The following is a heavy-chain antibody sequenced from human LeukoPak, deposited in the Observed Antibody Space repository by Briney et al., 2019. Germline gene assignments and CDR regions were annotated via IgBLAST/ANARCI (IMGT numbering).Heavy chain of an antibody. D-gene: IGHD3-3*01. V-gene: IGHV4-59*08. CDR2: IYYSGST. J-gene: IGHJ4*02. CDR1: GGSISSYY. Sequence: SSETLSLTCTVSGGSISSYYWSWIRQPPGKGLEWIGYIYYSGSTNYNPSLKSRVTISVDTSKNQFSLKLSSVTAADTAVYYCARLGAGPTHYDFWSGYSSFYFDYWGQGTLVTVSS. CDR3: ARLGAGPTHYDFWSGYSSFYFDY.